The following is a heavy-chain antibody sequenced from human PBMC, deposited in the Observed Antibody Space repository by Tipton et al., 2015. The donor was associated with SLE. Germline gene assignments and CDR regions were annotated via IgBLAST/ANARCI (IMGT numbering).Heavy chain of an antibody. CDR1: GFTFSSYA. CDR2: ISGSGGST. CDR3: ARDDSYDYVWGSYRDYMDV. D-gene: IGHD3-16*01. V-gene: IGHV3-23*01. Sequence: SLRLSCAASGFTFSSYAMSWVRQAPGKGLEWVSVISGSGGSTYYADSVKGRFTISRDNSKNTLYLQMNSLRAEDTAVYYCARDDSYDYVWGSYRDYMDVWGKGTTVTVSS. J-gene: IGHJ6*03.